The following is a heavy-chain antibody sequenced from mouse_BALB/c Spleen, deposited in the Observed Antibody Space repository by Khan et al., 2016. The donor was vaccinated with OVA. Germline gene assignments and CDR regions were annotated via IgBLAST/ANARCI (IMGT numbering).Heavy chain of an antibody. J-gene: IGHJ3*01. CDR2: ISPGSGDT. Sequence: QVQLKQSGAELARPGASVKLSCKASGYTFTDYYINWVKQRTGQGLEWIGEISPGSGDTYYNEKFKGKATLTADKSSTTAYMQLSSLTSEASAVDFFARRNYFGYTFAYWGQGTLVTVSA. CDR3: ARRNYFGYTFAY. V-gene: IGHV1-77*01. D-gene: IGHD1-2*01. CDR1: GYTFTDYY.